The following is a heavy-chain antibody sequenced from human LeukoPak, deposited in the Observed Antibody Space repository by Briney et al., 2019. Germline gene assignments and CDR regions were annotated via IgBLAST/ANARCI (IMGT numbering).Heavy chain of an antibody. D-gene: IGHD3-3*01. Sequence: SETLSLTCTVSGGSISSGDYYWSWIRLPPGKGLEWIGYIYYSGSTYYNPSLKSRVTISVDTSKNQFSLKLSSVTAADTAVYYCARAVGYDFWSGYRYGGDYFDYWGQGTLVTVSS. J-gene: IGHJ4*02. CDR2: IYYSGST. CDR1: GGSISSGDYY. CDR3: ARAVGYDFWSGYRYGGDYFDY. V-gene: IGHV4-30-4*08.